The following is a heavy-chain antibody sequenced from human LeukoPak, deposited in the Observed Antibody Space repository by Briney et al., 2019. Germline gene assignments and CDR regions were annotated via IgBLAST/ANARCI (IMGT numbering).Heavy chain of an antibody. Sequence: SETLSLTRAVYGRSFSGYYWSWIRQPPGKGLEWIGEINHSGSTNYNPSLKSRVTISVDTSKNQFSLKLGSVTAADTAVYYCARDGSTSRGAFDIWGQGTMVTVSS. CDR3: ARDGSTSRGAFDI. CDR1: GRSFSGYY. D-gene: IGHD2-2*01. CDR2: INHSGST. V-gene: IGHV4-34*01. J-gene: IGHJ3*02.